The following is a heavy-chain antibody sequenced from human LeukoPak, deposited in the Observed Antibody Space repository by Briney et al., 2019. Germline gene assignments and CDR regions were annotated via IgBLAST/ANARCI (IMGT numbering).Heavy chain of an antibody. J-gene: IGHJ4*02. Sequence: SETLSLTCTASDGSINSDFWTWIRQPPGKGLEWIGYIRYSGRTSYNPSLKSRVTMSVDTSKNQFSLKLSSVTAADTAVYYCARGPHDYGDYVGYWGQGTLVTVSS. CDR1: DGSINSDF. CDR2: IRYSGRT. CDR3: ARGPHDYGDYVGY. D-gene: IGHD4-17*01. V-gene: IGHV4-59*12.